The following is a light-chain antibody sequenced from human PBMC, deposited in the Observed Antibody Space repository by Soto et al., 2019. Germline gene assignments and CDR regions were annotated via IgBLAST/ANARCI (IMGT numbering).Light chain of an antibody. CDR1: SSNFGAGYD. Sequence: QSALTQPASVSAAPGQRVTFSCTGSSSNFGAGYDVHWYQQLPGTAPKLLIYGNNNRPSGVPDRFSGSKSGTSASLAITGLQAEDEADYYCQSYDSILSGAVFGGGTKLTVL. V-gene: IGLV1-40*01. J-gene: IGLJ2*01. CDR3: QSYDSILSGAV. CDR2: GNN.